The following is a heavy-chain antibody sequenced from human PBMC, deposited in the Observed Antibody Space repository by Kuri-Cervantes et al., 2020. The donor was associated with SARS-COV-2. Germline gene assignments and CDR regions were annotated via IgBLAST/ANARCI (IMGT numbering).Heavy chain of an antibody. CDR2: ISGSGGST. J-gene: IGHJ4*02. D-gene: IGHD3-3*01. Sequence: GESLKISCAASGFAFSSYAMSWVRQAPGKGLEWVSAISGSGGSTYYADPVKGRFTISRDNAKNSLYLQMNSLRDEDTAVYYCARWPITIFGVAGDYWGQGTLVTVSS. V-gene: IGHV3-23*01. CDR1: GFAFSSYA. CDR3: ARWPITIFGVAGDY.